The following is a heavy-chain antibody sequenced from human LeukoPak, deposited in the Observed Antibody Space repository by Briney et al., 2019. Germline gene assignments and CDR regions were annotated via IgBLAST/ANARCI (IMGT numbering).Heavy chain of an antibody. CDR1: GFTFSSYS. CDR3: AKDGCGGDCYSFDY. Sequence: GGSLRLSCAASGFTFSSYSMNWVRQAPGKGLEWVSGISWNSGSIGYADSVKGRFTISRDNAKNSLYLQMNSLRAEDTALYYCAKDGCGGDCYSFDYWGQGTLVTVSS. V-gene: IGHV3-9*01. CDR2: ISWNSGSI. D-gene: IGHD2-21*02. J-gene: IGHJ4*02.